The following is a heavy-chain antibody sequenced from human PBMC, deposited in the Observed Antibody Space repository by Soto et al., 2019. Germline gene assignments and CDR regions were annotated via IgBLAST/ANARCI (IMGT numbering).Heavy chain of an antibody. CDR2: ISFDGSSK. J-gene: IGHJ4*02. D-gene: IGHD3-22*01. CDR1: GFTFSTYA. V-gene: IGHV3-30-3*01. Sequence: QVQLVESGGGVVQPGRSLRLSCAASGFTFSTYAMNWVRQGPGKGLEWVALISFDGSSKYYADSVKGRFTISRDNSKNTLYLQMNSLRGEDTAVYYWARDGNTYYYDRQDYWGQGSLVTVSS. CDR3: ARDGNTYYYDRQDY.